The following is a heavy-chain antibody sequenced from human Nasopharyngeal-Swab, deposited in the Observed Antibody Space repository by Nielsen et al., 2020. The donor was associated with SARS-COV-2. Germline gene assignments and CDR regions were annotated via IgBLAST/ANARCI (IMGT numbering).Heavy chain of an antibody. CDR2: IKQGGSEK. Sequence: GGSLRLSCAASAFTFSGYWMNWVRQAPGKGLEWVASIKQGGSEKYYVDSVKGRFTISRDNAKNSLYLQMNSLRVEDTAVYYCATDGYSFGYDRGYWGQGTLVIVSS. V-gene: IGHV3-7*01. J-gene: IGHJ4*02. D-gene: IGHD4-11*01. CDR3: ATDGYSFGYDRGY. CDR1: AFTFSGYW.